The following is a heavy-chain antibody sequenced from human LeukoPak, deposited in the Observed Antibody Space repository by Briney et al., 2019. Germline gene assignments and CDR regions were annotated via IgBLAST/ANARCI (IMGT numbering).Heavy chain of an antibody. CDR1: GYTFTSYG. Sequence: GASVKVSCKASGYTFTSYGISWVRQAPGQGLEWMGWISAYNGNTNYAQKLQGRVTMTTDTSTSTAYMELRSLRSDDTAVYYCARVFEVSSRYCSGGSCYSGGWFDPWGQGTLVTVSS. CDR2: ISAYNGNT. D-gene: IGHD2-15*01. V-gene: IGHV1-18*01. CDR3: ARVFEVSSRYCSGGSCYSGGWFDP. J-gene: IGHJ5*02.